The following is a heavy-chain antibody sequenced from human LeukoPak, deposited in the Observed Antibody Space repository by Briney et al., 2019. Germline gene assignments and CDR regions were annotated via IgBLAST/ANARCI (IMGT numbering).Heavy chain of an antibody. J-gene: IGHJ4*02. Sequence: SETLSLTCTVSGGSISTNYWSWIRQPPGKELEWIGYIFYSGTTTYNPSLKSRVTISVDKSKNQFSLKLSSVTAADTAVYYCASFTAARIAHYWGQGTLVTVSS. CDR2: IFYSGTT. CDR3: ASFTAARIAHY. CDR1: GGSISTNY. V-gene: IGHV4-59*12. D-gene: IGHD6-13*01.